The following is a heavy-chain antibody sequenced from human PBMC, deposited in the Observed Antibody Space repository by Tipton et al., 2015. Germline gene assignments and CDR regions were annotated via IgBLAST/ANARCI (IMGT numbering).Heavy chain of an antibody. CDR1: GGSISSTTYF. V-gene: IGHV4-39*01. CDR3: ARPILGATRRGWDAFDI. Sequence: LRLSCTVSGGSISSTTYFWGWIRQPSGNGLEWIGFIYYSGSTYYNPSLKSRVTMSVDTSKNQFSLKLSSVTAPDTAVYYCARPILGATRRGWDAFDIWGQGTMVTVSS. D-gene: IGHD1-26*01. J-gene: IGHJ3*02. CDR2: IYYSGST.